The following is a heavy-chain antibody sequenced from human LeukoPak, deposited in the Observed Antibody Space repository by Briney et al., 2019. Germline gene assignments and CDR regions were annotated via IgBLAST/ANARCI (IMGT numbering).Heavy chain of an antibody. J-gene: IGHJ4*02. V-gene: IGHV3-74*01. CDR1: GFTFSKYW. CDR2: INTDGTVT. CDR3: ATKQWLAPPPDS. D-gene: IGHD6-19*01. Sequence: GGSLRLSCSASGFTFSKYWMLWARQAPGKGLESVSRINTDGTVTTYADSVKGRFTVSRDNADNTMFLQMNSVRDEDTAVYYCATKQWLAPPPDSWGQGTPVTVSS.